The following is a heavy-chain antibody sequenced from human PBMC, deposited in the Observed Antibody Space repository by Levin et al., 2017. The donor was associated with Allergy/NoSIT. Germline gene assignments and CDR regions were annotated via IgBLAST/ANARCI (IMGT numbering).Heavy chain of an antibody. CDR1: GSSFTTYW. CDR3: ARRRNYYYAMDV. V-gene: IGHV5-51*01. Sequence: GGSLRLSCKGSGSSFTTYWIGWVRQMPGKGLELMGIIYPSDSDTRYSPSFQGQVTISADKSISTAYLQWSSLKASDTAMYYCARRRNYYYAMDVWGQGTTVTVSS. CDR2: IYPSDSDT. J-gene: IGHJ6*02.